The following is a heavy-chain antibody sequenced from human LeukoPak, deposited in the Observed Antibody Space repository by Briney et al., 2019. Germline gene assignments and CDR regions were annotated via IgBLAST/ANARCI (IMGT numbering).Heavy chain of an antibody. CDR1: GGSFSGYY. Sequence: TSETLSLTCAVYGGSFSGYYWSWIRQPPGKGLEWIGEINHSGSTNYNPSPKSRVTISVDTSKNQFSLKLSSVTAADTAVYYCARAGGRYGMDVWGKGTTVTVSS. V-gene: IGHV4-34*01. D-gene: IGHD2-15*01. CDR2: INHSGST. J-gene: IGHJ6*04. CDR3: ARAGGRYGMDV.